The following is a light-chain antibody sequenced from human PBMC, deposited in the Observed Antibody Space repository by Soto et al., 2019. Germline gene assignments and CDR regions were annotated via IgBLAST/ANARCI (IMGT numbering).Light chain of an antibody. CDR1: QSISTY. CDR3: QQSYSTPLP. Sequence: DIPMTQSPSSLSASVGDRVTITCRASQSISTYLNWYQQKPGKAPKVLIYAASSLQSGGPSRFSGTGSGTDFILTISSLQPEDFATYYCQQSYSTPLPFGQGTKLEIQ. J-gene: IGKJ2*01. V-gene: IGKV1-39*01. CDR2: AAS.